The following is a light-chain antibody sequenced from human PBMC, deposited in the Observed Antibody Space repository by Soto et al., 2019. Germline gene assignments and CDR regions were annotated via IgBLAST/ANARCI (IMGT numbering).Light chain of an antibody. V-gene: IGKV1-5*03. Sequence: DIQMTQSPSTLSASVGDRVTITCRASQSISTSLAWYQQKPGKAPKLLIYKASSLETGVPSRISGSGSGTEFTLPISSLQPDDFATYYCQQFESYPVTFGQGTRLEIK. CDR1: QSISTS. CDR3: QQFESYPVT. J-gene: IGKJ5*01. CDR2: KAS.